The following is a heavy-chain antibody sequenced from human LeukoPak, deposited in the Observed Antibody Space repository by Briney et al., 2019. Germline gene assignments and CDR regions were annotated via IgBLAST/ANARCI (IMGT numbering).Heavy chain of an antibody. D-gene: IGHD3-22*01. CDR2: IHIDGDT. CDR1: EFTVSTNY. CDR3: ARDGLDSSGPVAFDI. Sequence: GGSLRLSCVASEFTVSTNYMSWVRQAPGKGLEWVSIIHIDGDTHYADSVKGRFTFSRDNSKNTLYLQMNSLGSADTAVYYCARDGLDSSGPVAFDIWGQGTMVTVSS. V-gene: IGHV3-66*01. J-gene: IGHJ3*02.